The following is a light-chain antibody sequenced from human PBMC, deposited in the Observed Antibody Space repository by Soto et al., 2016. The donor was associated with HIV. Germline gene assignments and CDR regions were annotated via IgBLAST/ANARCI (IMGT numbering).Light chain of an antibody. CDR1: QSISSY. CDR2: AAS. Sequence: DIQMTQSPSSLSASVGDRLTITCRASQSISSYLNWYQQKPGKAPKLLIYAASSLQSGVPSRFSGSGSGTDFTLTISSLQPEGFATYYCQQSYSTPRTFGQGTKLEIK. CDR3: QQSYSTPRT. V-gene: IGKV1-39*01. J-gene: IGKJ2*01.